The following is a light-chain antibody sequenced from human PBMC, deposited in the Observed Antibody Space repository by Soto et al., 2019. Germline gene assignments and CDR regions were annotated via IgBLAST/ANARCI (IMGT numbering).Light chain of an antibody. Sequence: QSVLTQPASVSGSPGQSITISCTGTSSDVGGYDYVSWYQQHPGKAPKLMIYDVSQRPSGVPDRFSGSKSGNTASLTISGLQAEDEADYYCCSYAGTYTFYVFGTGTKVT. CDR1: SSDVGGYDY. CDR3: CSYAGTYTFYV. J-gene: IGLJ1*01. V-gene: IGLV2-11*01. CDR2: DVS.